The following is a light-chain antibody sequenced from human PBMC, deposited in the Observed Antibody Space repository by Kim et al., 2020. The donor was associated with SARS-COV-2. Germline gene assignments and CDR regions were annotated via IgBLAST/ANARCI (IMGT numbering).Light chain of an antibody. CDR2: DDD. CDR3: QSFDSDTQGV. Sequence: KTVTSSCSRSGGSIATNYVQWYQQRPGSSPTTLIYDDDQRPSGVPDRFSGSIDSSSNSASLTISGLKPEDEAVYYCQSFDSDTQGVFGGGTRLTVL. J-gene: IGLJ3*02. CDR1: GGSIATNY. V-gene: IGLV6-57*01.